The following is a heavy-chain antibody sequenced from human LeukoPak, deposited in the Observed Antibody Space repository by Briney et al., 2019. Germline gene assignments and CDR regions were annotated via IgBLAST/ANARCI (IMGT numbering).Heavy chain of an antibody. CDR3: AKEPGWRYYYDSSDEYYFDY. CDR1: RFTFSSYG. CDR2: IPYDGSNK. Sequence: GRSLRLSCAASRFTFSSYGMHWVRQAPGKGLEWVAVIPYDGSNKYYADSVKGRFTISRDNSKNTLYLQMNSLRAEDTAVYYCAKEPGWRYYYDSSDEYYFDYWGQGTLVTVSS. V-gene: IGHV3-30*18. J-gene: IGHJ4*02. D-gene: IGHD3-22*01.